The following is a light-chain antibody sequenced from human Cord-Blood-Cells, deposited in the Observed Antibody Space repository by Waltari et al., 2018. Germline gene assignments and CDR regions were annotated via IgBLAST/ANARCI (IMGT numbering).Light chain of an antibody. J-gene: IGLJ3*02. CDR1: SRDAGGENL. V-gene: IGLV2-23*01. Sequence: QSALTQPAFVAGSPGQAITSPCTGHSRDAGGENLASRYQQHPGKAPKPMIYEASKRPSGVSNRFSGSTSGSPASLTISGLQAEDEADYYCCSYAGSSTVFGGGTKLTVL. CDR2: EAS. CDR3: CSYAGSSTV.